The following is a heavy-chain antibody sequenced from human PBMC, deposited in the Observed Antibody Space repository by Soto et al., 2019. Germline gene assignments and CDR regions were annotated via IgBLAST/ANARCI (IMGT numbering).Heavy chain of an antibody. CDR1: GYTFNNYD. CDR2: IIPIFGTA. V-gene: IGHV1-69*13. D-gene: IGHD6-13*01. J-gene: IGHJ5*02. CDR3: ARESAAAGTGP. Sequence: SVKVSCKASGYTFNNYDIHWVLQAPGQGLEWMGGIIPIFGTANYAQKFQGRVTITADESTSTAYMELSSLRSEDTAVYYCARESAAAGTGPWGQGTLVTVSS.